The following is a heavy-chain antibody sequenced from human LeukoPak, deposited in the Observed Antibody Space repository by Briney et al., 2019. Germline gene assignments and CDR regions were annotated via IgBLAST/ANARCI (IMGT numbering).Heavy chain of an antibody. CDR3: ARNLGIRDVWGSYRFQGPNEYYFDY. CDR1: GASINNYF. V-gene: IGHV4-59*12. D-gene: IGHD3-16*02. J-gene: IGHJ4*02. Sequence: SETLSLTCTVSGASINNYFWSWVRQPPGKGLEWIGYMYSSGSSTYNPSLKSRVTISVDTSKNQFSLKLSSVTAADTAVYYCARNLGIRDVWGSYRFQGPNEYYFDYWGQGTLVTVSS. CDR2: MYSSGSS.